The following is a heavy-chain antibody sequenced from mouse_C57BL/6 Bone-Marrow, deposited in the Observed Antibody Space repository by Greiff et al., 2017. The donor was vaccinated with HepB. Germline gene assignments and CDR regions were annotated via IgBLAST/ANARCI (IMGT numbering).Heavy chain of an antibody. V-gene: IGHV5-4*03. D-gene: IGHD1-1*01. CDR2: ISDGGSYT. CDR3: ARDYYGSSYYFDY. Sequence: EVMLVESGGGLVKPGGSLKLSCAASGFTFSSYAMSWVRQTPEKRLEWVATISDGGSYTYYPDNVKGRFTISRDNAKNNLYLQMSHLKSEDTAMYYCARDYYGSSYYFDYWGQGTTLTVSS. CDR1: GFTFSSYA. J-gene: IGHJ2*01.